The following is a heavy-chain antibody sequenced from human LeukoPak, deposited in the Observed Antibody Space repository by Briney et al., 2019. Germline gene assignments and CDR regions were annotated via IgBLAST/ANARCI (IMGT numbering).Heavy chain of an antibody. CDR3: ARMIYGGNGYWFDP. V-gene: IGHV4-31*03. CDR1: GGSISSGGYY. D-gene: IGHD4-17*01. CDR2: IYYSGST. J-gene: IGHJ5*02. Sequence: SETLSLTCTVSGGSISSGGYYWSWIRQHPGKGLEWIGYIYYSGSTYYSPSLKSRVTISVDTSKNQFSLKPSSVTAADTAVYYCARMIYGGNGYWFDPWGQGTLVTVSS.